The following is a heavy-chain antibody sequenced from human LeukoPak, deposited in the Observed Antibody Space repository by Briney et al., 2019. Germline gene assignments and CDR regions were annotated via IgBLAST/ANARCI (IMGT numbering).Heavy chain of an antibody. CDR2: ITDSYNT. J-gene: IGHJ5*02. V-gene: IGHV3-23*01. Sequence: GGALRLSCAASGITFSDSAMYWVRQAPGKGLECVSAITDSYNTYYGDSVKGRFTISRDNSKKTLYLQMNSLRVDDTALYYCVKGACSSGCSGNHWGQGTRVIVSS. CDR3: VKGACSSGCSGNH. D-gene: IGHD6-19*01. CDR1: GITFSDSA.